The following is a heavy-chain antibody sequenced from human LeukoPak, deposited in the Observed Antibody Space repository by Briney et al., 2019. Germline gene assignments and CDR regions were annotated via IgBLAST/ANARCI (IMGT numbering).Heavy chain of an antibody. D-gene: IGHD2/OR15-2a*01. J-gene: IGHJ4*02. Sequence: ASVKVSFKVSGYTLTDLSMHWVRQAPGKGLEWMGRFDPEDGETIYAQKFQGRATMTEDTSTDTAYMELTSLRSEDTAVYYCLTDKTFSMRPIDWGQGTLVTVSS. V-gene: IGHV1-24*01. CDR1: GYTLTDLS. CDR3: LTDKTFSMRPID. CDR2: FDPEDGET.